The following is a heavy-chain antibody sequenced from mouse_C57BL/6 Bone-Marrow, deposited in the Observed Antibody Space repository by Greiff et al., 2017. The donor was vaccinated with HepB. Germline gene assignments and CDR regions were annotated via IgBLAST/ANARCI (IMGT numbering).Heavy chain of an antibody. V-gene: IGHV2-5*01. Sequence: VKLMESGPGLVQPSQSLSITCTVSGFSLTSYGVHWVRQSPGKGLEWLGVIWRGGSTDYNAAFMSRLSITKDNSKSQVFFKMNSLQADDTAIYYCANYDGYHGGFAYWGQGTLVTVSA. J-gene: IGHJ3*01. D-gene: IGHD2-3*01. CDR2: IWRGGST. CDR3: ANYDGYHGGFAY. CDR1: GFSLTSYG.